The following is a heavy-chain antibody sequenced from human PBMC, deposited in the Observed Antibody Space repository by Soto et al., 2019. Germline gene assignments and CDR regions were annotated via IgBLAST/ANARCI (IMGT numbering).Heavy chain of an antibody. V-gene: IGHV4-34*01. D-gene: IGHD3-9*01. J-gene: IGHJ4*02. CDR2: INHSGST. Sequence: SENLSLSCAVYGGSSGGYYWTWILHPPGKGLEWIGEINHSGSTNYNPSLKSRVTISVDTSKNQFSLKLSSVTAADTAVYYCARSYYESLTGYYEDFDYRGQGTSVLVSS. CDR3: ARSYYESLTGYYEDFDY. CDR1: GGSSGGYY.